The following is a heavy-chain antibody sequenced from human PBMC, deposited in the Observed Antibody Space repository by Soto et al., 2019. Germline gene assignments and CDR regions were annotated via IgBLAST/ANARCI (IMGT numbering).Heavy chain of an antibody. CDR1: GFIFXXXX. J-gene: IGHJ4*02. CDR3: VRDLLGXGGHFDY. Sequence: SCAVSGFIFXXXXXXGVRQAPXXXXXWVAHIWYDGSXXYYADSVKGRFTISRNXSXXXXYLQMNSLRAEDTAVYHCVRDLLGXGGHFDYWGQGTPVTVSS. V-gene: IGHV3-33*01. D-gene: IGHD3-16*01. CDR2: IWYDGSXX.